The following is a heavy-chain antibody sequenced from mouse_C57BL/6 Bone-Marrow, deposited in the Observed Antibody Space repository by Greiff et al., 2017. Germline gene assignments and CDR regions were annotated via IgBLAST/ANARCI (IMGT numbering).Heavy chain of an antibody. CDR3: AKRANWASWFAY. V-gene: IGHV2-5*01. J-gene: IGHJ3*01. Sequence: VKLMESGPGLVQPSQSLSITCTVSGFSLTSYGVHWVRQSPGKGLEWLGVIWRGGSTDYNAAFMSRLSITKDNSKSQVFFKMNSLQADDTAIYYCAKRANWASWFAYWGQGTLVTVSA. CDR1: GFSLTSYG. D-gene: IGHD4-1*01. CDR2: IWRGGST.